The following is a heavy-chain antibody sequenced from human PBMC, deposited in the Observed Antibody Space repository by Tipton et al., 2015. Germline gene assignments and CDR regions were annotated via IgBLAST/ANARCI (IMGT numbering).Heavy chain of an antibody. CDR1: TYSISRDSY. CDR3: ARDSTGYYYFDS. CDR2: IRNRLYT. D-gene: IGHD3-9*01. J-gene: IGHJ4*02. V-gene: IGHV4-38-2*02. Sequence: TLSLTCTISTYSISRDSYWGWIRQPPGKGLEWIGYIRNRLYTFYNPSLESRVTISVDTSKSQFSLRLASVTAADTAVYYCARDSTGYYYFDSWGQGTLVTVSS.